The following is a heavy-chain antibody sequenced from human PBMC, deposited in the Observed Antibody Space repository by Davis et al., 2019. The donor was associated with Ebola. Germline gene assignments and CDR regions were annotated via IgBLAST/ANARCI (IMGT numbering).Heavy chain of an antibody. CDR1: GFSFDAYA. D-gene: IGHD2/OR15-2a*01. Sequence: GGSLRLSCEASGFSFDAYAMHWVRQAPGKGLEWVSSIWYEGTDGNYADSVRGRFTLSRDNGKNAVYLDMNSLRAEDTAVYFCARGRGDGFYYYFDYWGQGVLVTVSS. CDR2: IWYEGTDG. J-gene: IGHJ4*02. CDR3: ARGRGDGFYYYFDY. V-gene: IGHV3-33*08.